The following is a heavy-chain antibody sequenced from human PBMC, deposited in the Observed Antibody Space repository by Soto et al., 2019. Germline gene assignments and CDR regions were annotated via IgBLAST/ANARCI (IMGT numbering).Heavy chain of an antibody. Sequence: QVQLVQSGAEVKKPGSSVKVSCKASGGTFSSYAISWVRQAPGQGLEWMGGIIPIFGTANYAQKFQGRVTITADESTSTAYMELSSLRSEDTAVYYCARGGSSSWYPYYYYGMDLWGQGTKVTVSS. D-gene: IGHD6-13*01. CDR1: GGTFSSYA. CDR2: IIPIFGTA. J-gene: IGHJ6*02. CDR3: ARGGSSSWYPYYYYGMDL. V-gene: IGHV1-69*12.